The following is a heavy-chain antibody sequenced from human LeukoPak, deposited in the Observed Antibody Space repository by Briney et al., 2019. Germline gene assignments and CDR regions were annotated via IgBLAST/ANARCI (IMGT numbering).Heavy chain of an antibody. Sequence: GGSLRLSCTASGFTFSSYPMHWVGQAPGKGLEYVSAILGNGDSSFYADSVKGGLTISRDNSKNTLYLQMGSLTAEDMAVYYCARDTTSGWSFDYWGQGTQVTVSS. J-gene: IGHJ4*02. CDR2: ILGNGDSS. CDR3: ARDTTSGWSFDY. CDR1: GFTFSSYP. D-gene: IGHD6-19*01. V-gene: IGHV3-64*02.